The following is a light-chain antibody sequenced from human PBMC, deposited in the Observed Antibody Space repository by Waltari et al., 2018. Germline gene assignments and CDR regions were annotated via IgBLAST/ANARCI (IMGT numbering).Light chain of an antibody. CDR1: QSVTSIS. J-gene: IGKJ4*01. V-gene: IGKV3-20*01. CDR2: GTS. Sequence: IVLPQSPGTLSLSPGERATLSCRASQSVTSISLTWYQKKVGQAPRLLIYGTSSRATGIPDRFSGSGSGTEFTLTISRLEPEDFAVYYCQQYDGEVVTFGGGTKVEI. CDR3: QQYDGEVVT.